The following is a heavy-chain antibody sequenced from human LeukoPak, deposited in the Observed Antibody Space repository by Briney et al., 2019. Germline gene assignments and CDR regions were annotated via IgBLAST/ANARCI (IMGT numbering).Heavy chain of an antibody. D-gene: IGHD6-19*01. CDR3: AKALGSGWSPSGPDY. CDR1: GFTFTSHA. J-gene: IGHJ4*02. CDR2: IWYDGSSK. V-gene: IGHV3-33*06. Sequence: GGSLRLSCAPSGFTFTSHAMPWVRQAPGKGLEWVALIWYDGSSKDYADSVKGRFTISRDFSKNMLYLQMDSLRVEDTAVYYCAKALGSGWSPSGPDYWGQGTLVTVSS.